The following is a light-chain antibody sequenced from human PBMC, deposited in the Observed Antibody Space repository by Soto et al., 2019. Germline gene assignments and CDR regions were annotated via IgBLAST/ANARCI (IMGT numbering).Light chain of an antibody. CDR2: GAS. Sequence: EIVLTQSPATLSLSPGEGATLSCRASQSVSSNLAWYQQKPGQAPRLLIYGASTRATGIPARFSGSGSGTEFTLTIRSLQSEDFAVYYCQQYNNWPPITFGQGTRREIK. CDR1: QSVSSN. CDR3: QQYNNWPPIT. V-gene: IGKV3-15*01. J-gene: IGKJ5*01.